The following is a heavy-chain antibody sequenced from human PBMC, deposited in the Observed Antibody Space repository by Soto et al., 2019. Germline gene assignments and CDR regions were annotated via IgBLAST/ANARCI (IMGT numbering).Heavy chain of an antibody. D-gene: IGHD6-13*01. CDR2: IWYDGSNK. Sequence: QVQLVESGGGVVQPGRSLRLSCAASGFTFSSHGMHWVRQAPGKGLEWVAVIWYDGSNKYYADSVKGRFTISRDNSKNTLYLQMNSLRAEDTAVYYCARWGIAAGDYWGQGTLVTVSS. V-gene: IGHV3-33*01. CDR3: ARWGIAAGDY. CDR1: GFTFSSHG. J-gene: IGHJ4*02.